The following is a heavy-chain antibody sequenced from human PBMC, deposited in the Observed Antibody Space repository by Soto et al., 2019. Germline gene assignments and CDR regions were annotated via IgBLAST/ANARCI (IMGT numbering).Heavy chain of an antibody. J-gene: IGHJ4*02. CDR2: IFSNGRT. Sequence: SETLSLTCTVSGGSINNNYWSWIRQPPGRGLEWIGYIFSNGRTNYNPSLESRVTISVDTSKNQLSLKLRSVTAADTAVYYCARGGDNSPWYYSLWGQGTLVTVSS. CDR1: GGSINNNY. CDR3: ARGGDNSPWYYSL. V-gene: IGHV4-59*01. D-gene: IGHD3-10*01.